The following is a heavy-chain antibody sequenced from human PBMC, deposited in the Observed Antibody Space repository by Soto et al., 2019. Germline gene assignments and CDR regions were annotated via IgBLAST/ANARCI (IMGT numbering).Heavy chain of an antibody. CDR1: GYTFTSHG. J-gene: IGHJ3*02. D-gene: IGHD3-16*02. CDR3: ARLLTEGVTYREDAFDI. CDR2: ISTYNGKT. Sequence: GASVKVSCKASGYTFTSHGFSWVRQAPGQGLEWMGWISTYNGKTDYAQKFQGRVTMTADTRTNTGYMELRSLRSDDTAVYYCARLLTEGVTYREDAFDIWGQGTKVIVSS. V-gene: IGHV1-18*01.